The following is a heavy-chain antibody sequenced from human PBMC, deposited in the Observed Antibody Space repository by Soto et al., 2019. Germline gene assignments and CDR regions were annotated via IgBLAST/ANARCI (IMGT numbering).Heavy chain of an antibody. J-gene: IGHJ4*02. CDR2: IYHSGGT. V-gene: IGHV4-30-2*01. CDR1: GGSLSGGYS. CDR3: ASLTGDPDY. Sequence: SETLSLTCAVSGGSLSGGYSWSWIRQPPGKGLEWIGYIYHSGGTYYNPSLQSRVTISVDWSKNQFSLKLNSVTAADTAVYFCASLTGDPDYWGQGTLVTVSS. D-gene: IGHD7-27*01.